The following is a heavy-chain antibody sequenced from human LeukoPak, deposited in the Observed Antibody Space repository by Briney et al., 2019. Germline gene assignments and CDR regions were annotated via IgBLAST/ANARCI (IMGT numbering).Heavy chain of an antibody. Sequence: GESLKISCRGSGYSFTTYWIAWVRQMPGKGLEWMGIIYPGDSDTRYSPSFQGQVTISADKSISTAYLQWSSLKASDTAMYYCARSWAAAAGTYAFDIWGQGTMVTVSS. CDR2: IYPGDSDT. CDR1: GYSFTTYW. D-gene: IGHD6-13*01. J-gene: IGHJ3*02. CDR3: ARSWAAAAGTYAFDI. V-gene: IGHV5-51*01.